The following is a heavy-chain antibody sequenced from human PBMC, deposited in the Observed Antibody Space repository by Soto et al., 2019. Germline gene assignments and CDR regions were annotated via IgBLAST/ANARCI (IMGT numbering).Heavy chain of an antibody. D-gene: IGHD4-17*01. CDR2: INPSGST. Sequence: QVQLQQWRAGLLKPSETLSLTCAVYGGSFSGYYWSWIRQPPGKGLEWIGEINPSGSTNYTPSLKSRVTMSGDTPKNQFSLKLSSVTAADTAVYYCARGRDGGAANWGQGTLVTVSS. CDR3: ARGRDGGAAN. CDR1: GGSFSGYY. J-gene: IGHJ4*02. V-gene: IGHV4-34*01.